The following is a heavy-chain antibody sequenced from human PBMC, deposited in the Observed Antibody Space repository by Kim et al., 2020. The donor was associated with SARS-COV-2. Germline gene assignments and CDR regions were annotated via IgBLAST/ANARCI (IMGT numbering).Heavy chain of an antibody. CDR3: VRGGRTSWFDP. V-gene: IGHV3-20*03. J-gene: IGHJ5*02. D-gene: IGHD3-16*01. Sequence: VSADSVRCRFSISRDHDKNSLYLQMNSLRGEDTAFYYCVRGGRTSWFDPWGQGTLVTVSS.